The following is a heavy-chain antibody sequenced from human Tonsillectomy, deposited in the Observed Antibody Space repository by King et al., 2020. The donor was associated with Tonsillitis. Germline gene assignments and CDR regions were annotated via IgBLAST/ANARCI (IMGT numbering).Heavy chain of an antibody. V-gene: IGHV3-15*01. CDR2: IKSKTDGGTT. Sequence: VQLVESGGGLVKPGGSLRLSCAASGFTFSNAWMSWVRQAPGKGLEWVGRIKSKTDGGTTDYAAPVKGRFTISRDDSKNTLYLQMNSLKTEDTAVYYCTTEALAALAGAIGYYYYMDVWGKGTTVTVSS. CDR3: TTEALAALAGAIGYYYYMDV. D-gene: IGHD2-15*01. CDR1: GFTFSNAW. J-gene: IGHJ6*03.